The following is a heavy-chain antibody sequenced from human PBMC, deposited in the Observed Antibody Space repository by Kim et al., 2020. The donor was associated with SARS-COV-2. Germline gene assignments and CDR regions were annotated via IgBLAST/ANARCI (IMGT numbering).Heavy chain of an antibody. Sequence: GGSLRLSCAASGFTFSSYAMHWVRQAPGKGLEWVAVISYDGSNKYYADSVKGRFTISRDSSKNTLYLQMNSLRAEDTAVYYCARNYYDSSDAFDIWGQETMVTVSS. CDR1: GFTFSSYA. V-gene: IGHV3-30*04. J-gene: IGHJ3*02. CDR3: ARNYYDSSDAFDI. D-gene: IGHD3-22*01. CDR2: ISYDGSNK.